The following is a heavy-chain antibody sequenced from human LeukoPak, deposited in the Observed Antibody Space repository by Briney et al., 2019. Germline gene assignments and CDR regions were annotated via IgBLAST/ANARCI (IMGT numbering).Heavy chain of an antibody. V-gene: IGHV1-18*01. D-gene: IGHD3-10*01. J-gene: IGHJ5*02. CDR1: GYTFTSYG. Sequence: ASVKVSCKASGYTFTSYGISWVRQAPGQGLEWMGWISAYNGNTNYAQKLQGRVTMTTDTSTSTAYMEPRSLRSDDTAVYYCARDRGLTMGGPTDNWFDPWGQGTLVTVSS. CDR2: ISAYNGNT. CDR3: ARDRGLTMGGPTDNWFDP.